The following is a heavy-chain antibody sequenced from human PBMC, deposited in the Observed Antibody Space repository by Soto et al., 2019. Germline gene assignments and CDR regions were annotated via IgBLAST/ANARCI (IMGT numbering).Heavy chain of an antibody. CDR2: IYYSGST. V-gene: IGHV4-31*03. Sequence: SETLSLTCTVSCGSISSGGYYWSWIRQHPGKGLEWIGYIYYSGSTYYNPSLKSRVTISVDTSKNQFSLKLSSVTAADTAVYYCARYSSAALFDPWGQGTLVTVSS. J-gene: IGHJ5*02. CDR1: CGSISSGGYY. D-gene: IGHD2-21*01. CDR3: ARYSSAALFDP.